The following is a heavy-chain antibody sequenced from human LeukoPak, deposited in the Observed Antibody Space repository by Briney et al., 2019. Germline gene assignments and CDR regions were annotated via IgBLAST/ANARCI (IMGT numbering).Heavy chain of an antibody. V-gene: IGHV3-11*04. CDR1: GFTFSDYY. CDR2: ISSSGSTI. D-gene: IGHD1-26*01. CDR3: ARAPSEKGAKGLCSDY. Sequence: GGSLRLSCAASGFTFSDYYMSWIRQAPGKGLEWVSYISSSGSTIYYADSVKGRFTISRDNAKNSLYLQMNGLRAEDTAVYYCARAPSEKGAKGLCSDYWGQGTLVTVSS. J-gene: IGHJ4*02.